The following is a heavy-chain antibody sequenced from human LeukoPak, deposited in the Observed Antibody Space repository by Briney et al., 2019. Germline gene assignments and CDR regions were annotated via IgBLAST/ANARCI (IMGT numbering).Heavy chain of an antibody. V-gene: IGHV3-30*02. CDR2: IRYDGSNK. J-gene: IGHJ4*02. CDR1: GFTLSTYD. D-gene: IGHD6-13*01. CDR3: AKDVSSSWYADY. Sequence: PGGSLRLSCTASGFTLSTYDMNWVRQAPGKGLEWVAFIRYDGSNKYYADSVKGQFTISRDNSKNTLYLQMNSLRAEDTAVYYCAKDVSSSWYADYWGQGTPVTVSS.